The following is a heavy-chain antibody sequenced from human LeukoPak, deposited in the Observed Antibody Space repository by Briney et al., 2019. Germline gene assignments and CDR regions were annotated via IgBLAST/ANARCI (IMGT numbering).Heavy chain of an antibody. Sequence: ASVSVSCTPSRYTLTGYYMHWVRQAPGQGLEWMGWINRNSGGTNYAQKFQDRVTMTRDTSISTAYMELSRLRSDDTAVYYCARGGRYCGGGSCYQDYWGQGTLVTVSS. CDR3: ARGGRYCGGGSCYQDY. V-gene: IGHV1-2*02. CDR1: RYTLTGYY. CDR2: INRNSGGT. J-gene: IGHJ4*02. D-gene: IGHD2-15*01.